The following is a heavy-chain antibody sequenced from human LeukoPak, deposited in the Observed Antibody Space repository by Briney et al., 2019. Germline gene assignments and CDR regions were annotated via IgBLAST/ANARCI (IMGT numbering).Heavy chain of an antibody. Sequence: ASVKVSCKASGYTFTSYDINWVRQATGQGLEWMGWMNPNSGNTGYAQKFQGRVTMTRNTSISTAYMELSSLRSEDTAVYYCARKGYDFWSGRRSWFDPWGQGTLVTVSS. CDR2: MNPNSGNT. V-gene: IGHV1-8*01. D-gene: IGHD3-3*01. CDR3: ARKGYDFWSGRRSWFDP. J-gene: IGHJ5*02. CDR1: GYTFTSYD.